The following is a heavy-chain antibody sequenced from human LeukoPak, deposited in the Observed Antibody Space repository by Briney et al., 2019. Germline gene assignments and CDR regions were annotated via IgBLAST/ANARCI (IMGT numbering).Heavy chain of an antibody. J-gene: IGHJ4*02. Sequence: GASVKVSCKASGGTFSSYAISWVRQAPGQGLEWMGRIIPILGIANYAQKFQGRVTITADKSTSTAYMELSSLRSEDTAVYYCASGDYGGNSYQLNWGQGTLVTVSS. CDR1: GGTFSSYA. D-gene: IGHD4-23*01. CDR2: IIPILGIA. V-gene: IGHV1-69*04. CDR3: ASGDYGGNSYQLN.